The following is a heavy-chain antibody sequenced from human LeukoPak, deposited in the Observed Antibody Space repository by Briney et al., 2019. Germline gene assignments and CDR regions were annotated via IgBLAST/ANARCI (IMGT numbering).Heavy chain of an antibody. V-gene: IGHV3-21*01. CDR3: ARDIVVVPAAIYYFDY. J-gene: IGHJ4*02. CDR2: ISSSSSYI. CDR1: GFTFSSYS. Sequence: GGSLRLSCAASGFTFSSYSMNWVRLAPGEGLEWVSSISSSSSYIYYADSVKGRFTISRDNAKNSLYLQMNSLRAEDTAVYYCARDIVVVPAAIYYFDYWGQGTLVTVSS. D-gene: IGHD2-2*02.